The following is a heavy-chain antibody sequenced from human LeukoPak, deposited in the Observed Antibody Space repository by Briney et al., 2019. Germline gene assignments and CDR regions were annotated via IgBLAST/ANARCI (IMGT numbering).Heavy chain of an antibody. CDR3: ARYVPVKTGPTRASFDY. CDR2: INQSGTT. J-gene: IGHJ4*02. V-gene: IGHV4-39*07. D-gene: IGHD1-1*01. CDR1: GGSISSSSSY. Sequence: SETLSLTCTVSGGSISSSSSYWGWIRQPPGKGLEWIGEINQSGTTNCDPSLKSRVSMSIDTSKSQFSLNLRSVTAADTAVYYCARYVPVKTGPTRASFDYWGQGILVTVSS.